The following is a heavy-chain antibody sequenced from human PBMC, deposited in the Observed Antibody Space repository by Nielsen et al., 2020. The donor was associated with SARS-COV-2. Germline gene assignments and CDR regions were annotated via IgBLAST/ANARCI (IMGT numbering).Heavy chain of an antibody. CDR3: ARAWGRSIFDI. CDR2: IFYSGST. Sequence: ESLKISCTVSGDSVNSGSFYWTWMRQPPGKELEWIGFIFYSGSTAYNPSLESRVTISVDTSKNQISLQLSSVTAADTATYYCARAWGRSIFDIWGQGTKVTVSS. J-gene: IGHJ3*02. CDR1: GDSVNSGSFY. V-gene: IGHV4-61*01. D-gene: IGHD3-16*01.